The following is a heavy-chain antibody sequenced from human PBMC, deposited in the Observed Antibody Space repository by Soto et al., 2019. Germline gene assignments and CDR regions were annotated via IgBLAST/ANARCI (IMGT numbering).Heavy chain of an antibody. V-gene: IGHV3-23*01. J-gene: IGHJ4*01. D-gene: IGHD2-2*02. CDR3: AKAVDQIAIPHFDS. Sequence: PGGSLRLSCEASGFTFSNYAMSWVRQVPGKGLEWVSGITSGGGYTYYVDSVKGRFTISRDNYKNTLYLQMNSLRAEDTAVYYCAKAVDQIAIPHFDSWRQLNQVTVSS. CDR1: GFTFSNYA. CDR2: ITSGGGYT.